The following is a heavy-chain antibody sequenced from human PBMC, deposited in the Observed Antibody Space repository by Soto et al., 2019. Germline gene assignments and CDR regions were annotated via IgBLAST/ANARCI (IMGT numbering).Heavy chain of an antibody. CDR3: ACQYYDILTVYPYYMDV. CDR1: GGSISSYY. CDR2: IYYSGST. Sequence: PSETLSLTCTVSGGSISSYYWSWIRQPPGKGLEWIGYIYYSGSTNYNPSLKSRVTISVDTSKNQFSLKLSSVTAADTAVYYCACQYYDILTVYPYYMDVWGNGTTVTVSS. V-gene: IGHV4-59*01. J-gene: IGHJ6*03. D-gene: IGHD3-9*01.